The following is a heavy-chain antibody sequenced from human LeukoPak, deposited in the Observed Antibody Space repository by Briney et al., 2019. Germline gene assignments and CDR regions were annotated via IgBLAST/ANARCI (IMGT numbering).Heavy chain of an antibody. Sequence: ASVKVSCKASGYTFTSYGISWVRQAPGQGLEWMGWISTYNGNTNYAQKLQGRVTMTTDTSTSTAYMELRSLRSDDTAVYYCARGALRYFDWSNAFDIWGQGTMVTVSS. V-gene: IGHV1-18*01. D-gene: IGHD3-9*01. CDR1: GYTFTSYG. CDR3: ARGALRYFDWSNAFDI. CDR2: ISTYNGNT. J-gene: IGHJ3*02.